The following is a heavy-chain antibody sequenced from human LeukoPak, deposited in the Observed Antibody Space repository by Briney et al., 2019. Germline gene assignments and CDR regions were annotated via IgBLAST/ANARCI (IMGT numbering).Heavy chain of an antibody. V-gene: IGHV3-15*01. D-gene: IGHD3-22*01. CDR1: AFTFNNAW. J-gene: IGHJ2*01. CDR3: TTDPLGYYYDSSGGGYFDL. CDR2: IKSKTDDGTT. Sequence: PGGSLRLSCAASAFTFNNAWMTWVRQAPGKGLEWVGRIKSKTDDGTTDYAAPVKGRFTISRDDSKNTLYLQMNSLKTEDTAVYYCTTDPLGYYYDSSGGGYFDLWGRGTLVTVSS.